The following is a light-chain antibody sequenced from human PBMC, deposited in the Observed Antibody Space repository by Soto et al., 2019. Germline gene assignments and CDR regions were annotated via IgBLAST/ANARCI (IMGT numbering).Light chain of an antibody. Sequence: EIVLTQSPVTLSFSPLERATLSCSASQSVSSSYLAWYQQKPGQAPRLLIYGASSRATGIPDRFSGSGSGTDFTLTISRLEPEDFAVYYCQQYGRSPPTFGQGTKVDIK. J-gene: IGKJ1*01. CDR3: QQYGRSPPT. V-gene: IGKV3-20*01. CDR1: QSVSSSY. CDR2: GAS.